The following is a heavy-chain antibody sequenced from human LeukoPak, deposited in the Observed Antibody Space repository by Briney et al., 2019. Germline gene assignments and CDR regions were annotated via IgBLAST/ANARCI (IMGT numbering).Heavy chain of an antibody. Sequence: GGSLRLSCAASGFTFSSYSMNWVRQAPGKGLEWVSSISSSSSYIYYADSVKGRFTISRNNAKNSLYLQMNSLTAEDTALYYCASDRFRYDFWTGDAPSDAFDIWGQGTMVTVSS. V-gene: IGHV3-21*01. D-gene: IGHD3-3*01. CDR1: GFTFSSYS. CDR3: ASDRFRYDFWTGDAPSDAFDI. J-gene: IGHJ3*02. CDR2: ISSSSSYI.